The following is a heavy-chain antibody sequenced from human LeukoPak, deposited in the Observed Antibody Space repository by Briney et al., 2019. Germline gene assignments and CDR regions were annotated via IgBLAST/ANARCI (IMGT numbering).Heavy chain of an antibody. Sequence: ASVKVSCKASGGTFSSYSITWVRQAPGQGLEWMGGIMPLFNTANYAQQFQGRVTITTDESTSTAYMELSSLRFEDTAMNYCARVDRYHYYLDVWGKGTTVTVSS. CDR3: ARVDRYHYYLDV. J-gene: IGHJ6*03. V-gene: IGHV1-69*05. CDR1: GGTFSSYS. CDR2: IMPLFNTA.